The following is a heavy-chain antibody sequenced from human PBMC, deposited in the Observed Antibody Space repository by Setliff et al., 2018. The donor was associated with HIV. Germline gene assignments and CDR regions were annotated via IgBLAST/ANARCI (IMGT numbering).Heavy chain of an antibody. V-gene: IGHV1-18*01. CDR2: INTYNSQT. D-gene: IGHD3-9*01. Sequence: ASVKVSCKASGYTFTTNGISWVRQAPGQGLEWMGWINTYNSQTNYAHKLQGRVTMTADTSTNTAYMDLRSLSSDDTAVYYCARYRPRSYDDILTGFGRFDYWGQGSVVTVSS. CDR1: GYTFTTNG. J-gene: IGHJ4*02. CDR3: ARYRPRSYDDILTGFGRFDY.